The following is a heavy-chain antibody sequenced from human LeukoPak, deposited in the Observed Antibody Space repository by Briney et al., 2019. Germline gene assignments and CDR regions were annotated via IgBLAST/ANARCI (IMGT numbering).Heavy chain of an antibody. CDR3: ASLGLWATVVTHPDY. J-gene: IGHJ4*02. CDR1: GFTFSSYS. Sequence: PGGSLRLSCAASGFTFSSYSMNWVRQAPGKGLEWVSSISSSSSYIYYADSVKGRFTISRDNAKNSLYLQMNSLRAEDTAVYYCASLGLWATVVTHPDYWGQGTLVTVSS. CDR2: ISSSSSYI. V-gene: IGHV3-21*01. D-gene: IGHD4-23*01.